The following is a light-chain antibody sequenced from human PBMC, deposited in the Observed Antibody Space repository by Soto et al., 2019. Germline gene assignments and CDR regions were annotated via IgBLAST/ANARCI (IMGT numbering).Light chain of an antibody. J-gene: IGLJ1*01. CDR2: EVS. CDR3: CSYAGSSTYYV. Sequence: QSVLTQPASLSGSPGQSITISCTGTSSDVGSYNLVSWYQQHPGKAPKLMIYEVSKRPSGVSNRFSGSKSGNTASLTISGLQVEDEADYYCCSYAGSSTYYVFGTGTKVTVL. V-gene: IGLV2-23*02. CDR1: SSDVGSYNL.